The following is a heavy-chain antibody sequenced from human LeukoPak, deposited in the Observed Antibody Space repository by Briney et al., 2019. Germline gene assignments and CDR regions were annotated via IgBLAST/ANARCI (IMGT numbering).Heavy chain of an antibody. CDR3: TTALYDFWSGYSYYYYMDV. J-gene: IGHJ6*03. CDR2: ISSSSSTI. V-gene: IGHV3-48*01. CDR1: GFTFSSYS. Sequence: GGFLRLSCAASGFTFSSYSMNWVRQAPGKGLEWVSYISSSSSTIYYADSVKGRFTISRDNAKNSLYLQMNSLRAEDTAVYYCTTALYDFWSGYSYYYYMDVWGKGTTVTVSS. D-gene: IGHD3-3*01.